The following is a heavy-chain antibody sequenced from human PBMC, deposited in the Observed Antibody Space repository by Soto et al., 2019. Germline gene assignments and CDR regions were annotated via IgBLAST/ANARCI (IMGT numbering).Heavy chain of an antibody. Sequence: QVQLVQSGAEVKKPGASVKVSCKASGYTFTSYGISWVRQAPGQGLEWMGWISAYNGNTNYAQKLQGRVTMTTDTFTSAAYMELRSLRSDDTAVYYCARSGSSTSYYYYGMDVWGQGTTVTVSS. CDR1: GYTFTSYG. J-gene: IGHJ6*02. CDR3: ARSGSSTSYYYYGMDV. D-gene: IGHD1-26*01. V-gene: IGHV1-18*01. CDR2: ISAYNGNT.